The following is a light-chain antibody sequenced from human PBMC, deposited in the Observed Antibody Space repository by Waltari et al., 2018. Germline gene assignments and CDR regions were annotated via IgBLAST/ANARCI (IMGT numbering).Light chain of an antibody. CDR3: ASWDDTLSDDVV. CDR2: RSD. J-gene: IGLJ2*01. Sequence: QPVLTQPPPASGTPGQRVTISCPGSRATICNTYVYWYQQVPGTAPKLLISRSDQRPSGVPDRFSGSKSGTSASLAISGLRSEDEADYYCASWDDTLSDDVVFGGGTKLTVL. CDR1: RATICNTY. V-gene: IGLV1-47*01.